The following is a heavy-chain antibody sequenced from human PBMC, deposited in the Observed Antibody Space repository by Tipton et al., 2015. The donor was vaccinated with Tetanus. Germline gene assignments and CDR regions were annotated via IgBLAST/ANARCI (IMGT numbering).Heavy chain of an antibody. V-gene: IGHV4-61*01. CDR2: VSYSGST. J-gene: IGHJ4*02. CDR1: GGSVRSGSYY. D-gene: IGHD3-3*01. CDR3: ARANYDFPKKGPFDS. Sequence: TLSLTCTVSGGSVRSGSYYWNWIRQPPGKGLEWIGYVSYSGSTNSNYSLKSRITISQDTSKNQFSLRLTSVTAADTAVYYCARANYDFPKKGPFDSWGQGTQVIVS.